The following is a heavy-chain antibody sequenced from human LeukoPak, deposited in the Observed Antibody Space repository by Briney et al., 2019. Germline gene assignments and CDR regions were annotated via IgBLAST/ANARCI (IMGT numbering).Heavy chain of an antibody. J-gene: IGHJ5*02. CDR3: ARDFLGIAAAGSWFDP. CDR2: INPSGGST. CDR1: GYTFTSYY. Sequence: GASVKVSCKAPGYTFTSYYMHWVRQAPGQGLEWMGIINPSGGSTSYAQKFQGRVTMTRDTSTSTVYMELSSLRSEDTAVYYCARDFLGIAAAGSWFDPWGQGTLVTVSS. D-gene: IGHD6-13*01. V-gene: IGHV1-46*01.